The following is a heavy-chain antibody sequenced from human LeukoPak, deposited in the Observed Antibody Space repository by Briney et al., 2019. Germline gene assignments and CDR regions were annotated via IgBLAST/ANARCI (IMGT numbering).Heavy chain of an antibody. CDR2: IYSSGST. Sequence: SETLSLTCTVSGGSISGYYWSWIRQPPGKGLEWIGYIYSSGSTNYNPSLKSRVTISIDTSKNQFSLKLSSVTAADTAIYYCARGRDNYGWGTYRNLDYRGPGTLVAVSS. D-gene: IGHD3-16*02. J-gene: IGHJ4*02. V-gene: IGHV4-59*01. CDR1: GGSISGYY. CDR3: ARGRDNYGWGTYRNLDY.